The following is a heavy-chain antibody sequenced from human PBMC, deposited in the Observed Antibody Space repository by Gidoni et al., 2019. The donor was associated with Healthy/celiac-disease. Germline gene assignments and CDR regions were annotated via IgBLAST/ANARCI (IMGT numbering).Heavy chain of an antibody. Sequence: EVQLLEFGGGLVQPGGSLRPSCAASRFTFSSYPMSWVRQAPGKGLEWVSAIGGGGGSTYYGDSVKGRFTISRNKSKNTLYLQMNSLRAEDTAVYYCAKDTIAVAGLYWFDPWGQGTLVTVSS. J-gene: IGHJ5*02. V-gene: IGHV3-23*02. CDR3: AKDTIAVAGLYWFDP. CDR2: IGGGGGST. CDR1: RFTFSSYP. D-gene: IGHD6-19*01.